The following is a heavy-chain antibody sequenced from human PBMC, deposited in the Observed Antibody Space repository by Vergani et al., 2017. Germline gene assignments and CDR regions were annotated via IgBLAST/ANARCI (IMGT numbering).Heavy chain of an antibody. J-gene: IGHJ6*02. Sequence: QVQLVQSGAEVKKPGASVKVSCKASGYTFTSYAMHWVRQAPGQRLEWMGWINAGNGNTKYSQKFQGRVTITRDTAASTAYMELSSLRSEDTAVYYCARLPIVLMVYATDYYGMDVWGQGTTVTVSS. CDR2: INAGNGNT. CDR1: GYTFTSYA. D-gene: IGHD2-8*01. V-gene: IGHV1-3*01. CDR3: ARLPIVLMVYATDYYGMDV.